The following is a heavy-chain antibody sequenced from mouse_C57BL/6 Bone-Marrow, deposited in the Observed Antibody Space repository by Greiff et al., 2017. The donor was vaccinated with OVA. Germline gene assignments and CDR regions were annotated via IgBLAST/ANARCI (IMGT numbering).Heavy chain of an antibody. CDR1: GYTFTSYW. Sequence: VQLQQSGAELVMPGASVTLSCKASGYTFTSYWMHWVKQRPGQGLEWIGEIDPSDSYTNYNQKFKGKSTLTVDKSSSTAYMQLSSLTSEDSAVYYCARDDGYSYYYAMDYWGQGTSVTVSS. CDR2: IDPSDSYT. CDR3: ARDDGYSYYYAMDY. V-gene: IGHV1-69*01. J-gene: IGHJ4*01. D-gene: IGHD2-3*01.